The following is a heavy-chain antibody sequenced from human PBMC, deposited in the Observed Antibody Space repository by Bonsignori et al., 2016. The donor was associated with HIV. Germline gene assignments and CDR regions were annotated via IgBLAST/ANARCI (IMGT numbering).Heavy chain of an antibody. CDR1: GVTFSYYG. J-gene: IGHJ6*03. D-gene: IGHD6-13*01. V-gene: IGHV3-33*01. CDR3: AREGIASDIPTPYFMDV. Sequence: QVQLVESGGGVVQPGRSLRLSCAASGVTFSYYGMHWVRQAPGRGLEWVSIIWNDGSEKYYADSVKGRFTISRDNSKNTVYLQMNSLRAEDTAVYYCAREGIASDIPTPYFMDVWGQGTTVTV. CDR2: IWNDGSEK.